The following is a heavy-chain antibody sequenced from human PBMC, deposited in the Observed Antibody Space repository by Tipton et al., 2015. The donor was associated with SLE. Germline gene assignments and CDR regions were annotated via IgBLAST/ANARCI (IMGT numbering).Heavy chain of an antibody. CDR2: IYHSGST. CDR3: ARHQGGFDY. V-gene: IGHV4-38-2*01. CDR1: GYSISSGYY. Sequence: LRLSCAVSGYSISSGYYWGWIRQPPGKGLEWIGGIYHSGSTYYNPSLKSRVTISVDTSKNQFSLKLSSVTAADTAVYYCARHQGGFDYWGQGTLVTVSS. J-gene: IGHJ4*02.